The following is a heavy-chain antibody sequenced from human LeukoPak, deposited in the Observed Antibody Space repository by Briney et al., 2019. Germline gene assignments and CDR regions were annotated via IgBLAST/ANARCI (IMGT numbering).Heavy chain of an antibody. Sequence: SETLSLTRLLSGGSLTSYYWSWIRPPPEKGLEWIGYIYYSGGTNYNPSLKGRVTISVDTSKNQFSLNLSSVTAADAAVYLCARQIQQWLIIDYWGQGTLVTVSS. D-gene: IGHD5-18*01. J-gene: IGHJ4*02. CDR3: ARQIQQWLIIDY. V-gene: IGHV4-59*08. CDR1: GGSLTSYY. CDR2: IYYSGGT.